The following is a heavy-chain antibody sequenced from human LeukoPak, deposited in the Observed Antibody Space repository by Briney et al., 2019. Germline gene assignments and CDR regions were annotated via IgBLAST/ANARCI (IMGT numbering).Heavy chain of an antibody. Sequence: SVKVSCKVSGYTLTELSMHWVRQAPGQGLEWMGGIIPIFGTANYAQKFQGRVTITADESTSTAYMELSSLRSEDTAVYYCATRGYSGYGDFDYWGQGTLVTVSS. CDR3: ATRGYSGYGDFDY. J-gene: IGHJ4*02. D-gene: IGHD5-12*01. CDR2: IIPIFGTA. CDR1: GYTLTELS. V-gene: IGHV1-69*13.